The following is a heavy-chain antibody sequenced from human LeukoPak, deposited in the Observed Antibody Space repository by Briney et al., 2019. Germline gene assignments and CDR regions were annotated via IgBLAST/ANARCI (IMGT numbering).Heavy chain of an antibody. J-gene: IGHJ5*02. Sequence: PSETLSLTCTVSGGSISSHYWSWIRQPPGKGLEWIGYIYHSGSTNYNPSLKSRVTISVDTSKNQFSLKLSSVTAADTAVYYCARSNDCSSTSCYTPNWFDPWGQGTLVTVSS. CDR1: GGSISSHY. D-gene: IGHD2-2*02. CDR3: ARSNDCSSTSCYTPNWFDP. CDR2: IYHSGST. V-gene: IGHV4-59*11.